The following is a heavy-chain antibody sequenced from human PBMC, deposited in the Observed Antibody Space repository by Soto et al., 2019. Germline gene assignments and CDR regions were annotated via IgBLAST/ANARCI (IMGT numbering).Heavy chain of an antibody. Sequence: EVQLVESGGGLVQPGGSLRLSCAASGFTFRTYWMHWVRQAPGKGLEWVSRIKADGSYTNYADSVKGRFTISRDNAKNTLFLQMDSLGAEDTAVYLCATGGSGYFRYWGQGTLVTVSS. V-gene: IGHV3-74*01. J-gene: IGHJ4*02. D-gene: IGHD3-22*01. CDR1: GFTFRTYW. CDR2: IKADGSYT. CDR3: ATGGSGYFRY.